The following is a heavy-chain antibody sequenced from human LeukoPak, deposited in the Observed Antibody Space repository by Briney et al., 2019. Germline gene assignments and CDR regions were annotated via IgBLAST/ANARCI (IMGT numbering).Heavy chain of an antibody. Sequence: LETLSLTCTVSGGSISSYYWSWIRQPPGKGLEWIGYIYYSGSTNYNPSLKSRVTISVDTSKNQFSLKLSSVTAADTAVYYCARDSSLAAAGRPYYYYYGMDVWGQGTTVTVSS. J-gene: IGHJ6*02. V-gene: IGHV4-59*01. CDR2: IYYSGST. CDR1: GGSISSYY. CDR3: ARDSSLAAAGRPYYYYYGMDV. D-gene: IGHD6-13*01.